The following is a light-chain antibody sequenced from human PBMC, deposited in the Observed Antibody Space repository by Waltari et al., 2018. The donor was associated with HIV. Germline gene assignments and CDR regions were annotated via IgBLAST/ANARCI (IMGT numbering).Light chain of an antibody. CDR1: SSDVGAYDY. CDR2: DVT. Sequence: QSALTQPASVSGSPGQSITISCIGSSSDVGAYDYVSWYQHHPGKAPKPLIYDVTHRPSGFSARFLGSKYRNTASLTISGLQADDEADYYCGSYTTTSTLGVFGGGTKLTVL. CDR3: GSYTTTSTLGV. J-gene: IGLJ2*01. V-gene: IGLV2-14*03.